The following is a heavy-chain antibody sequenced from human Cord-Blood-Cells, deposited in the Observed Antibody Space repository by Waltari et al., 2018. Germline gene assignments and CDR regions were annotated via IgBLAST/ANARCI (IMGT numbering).Heavy chain of an antibody. D-gene: IGHD6-19*01. Sequence: QLQLQESGPGLVKPSETLSLTCTVSGGSISSSSYYWGWIRQPPGTGLEWIGSIYYSGSTYYNPSLKSRVTISVDTSKNQFSLKLSSVTAADTAVYYCARISGSGWYFDYWGQGTLVTVSS. CDR3: ARISGSGWYFDY. CDR1: GGSISSSSYY. CDR2: IYYSGST. J-gene: IGHJ4*02. V-gene: IGHV4-39*01.